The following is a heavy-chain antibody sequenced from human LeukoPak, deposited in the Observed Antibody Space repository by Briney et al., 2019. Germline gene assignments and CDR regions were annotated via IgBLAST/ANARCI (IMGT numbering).Heavy chain of an antibody. CDR2: INTRGST. Sequence: SETLSLTCTVSGGSISSSTYYWDWIRQPPGKGLEWLGRINTRGSTNYIPSLKSRITLSVDTSKNQFSLMLTSVTAADTAVYYCARGPSFSGYDPPGDYWGQGTLVTVSS. J-gene: IGHJ4*02. CDR3: ARGPSFSGYDPPGDY. V-gene: IGHV4-61*05. CDR1: GGSISSSTYY. D-gene: IGHD5-12*01.